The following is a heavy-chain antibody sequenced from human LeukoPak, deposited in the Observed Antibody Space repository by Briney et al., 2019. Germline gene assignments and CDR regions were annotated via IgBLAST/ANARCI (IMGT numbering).Heavy chain of an antibody. CDR3: AKAVAATGHYYFGMDV. J-gene: IGHJ6*02. CDR1: GFTFSSYG. CDR2: IWFDGSNK. Sequence: EGPLRLSCTASGFTFSSYGMHWVRQAPGKGLEWVAVIWFDGSNKYYADSVKGRLTISRDNSKSTLYLQMNSLRAEDTAVYYCAKAVAATGHYYFGMDVWGQGTTVTVSS. D-gene: IGHD6-19*01. V-gene: IGHV3-33*06.